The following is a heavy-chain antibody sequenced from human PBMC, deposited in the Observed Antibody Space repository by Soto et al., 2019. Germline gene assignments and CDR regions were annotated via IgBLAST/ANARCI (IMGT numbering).Heavy chain of an antibody. Sequence: EVQLLESGGGLVQPGGPLRLSCAASGFTFSSYAMSWFRQAPGKGLEWVSVISGSGDSTYYADSVKGRFTISRYNAKNTRYLQLNSLRAEDTAVYYCARPSSGWYFDYWCQGTLVTVSS. V-gene: IGHV3-23*01. D-gene: IGHD6-19*01. CDR1: GFTFSSYA. CDR2: ISGSGDST. CDR3: ARPSSGWYFDY. J-gene: IGHJ4*02.